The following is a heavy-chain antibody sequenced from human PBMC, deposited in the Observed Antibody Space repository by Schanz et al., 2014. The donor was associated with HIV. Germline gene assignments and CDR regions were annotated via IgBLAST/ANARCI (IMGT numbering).Heavy chain of an antibody. CDR3: ASGRRSGIGWRMDV. Sequence: QVQLVQSGAEVKKPGSSVKVSCKASGGTFNIYTISWVRQAPGQGLEWVGGIIPIYGAAHYAQKLQGRVTITADQSTSTAYMEVSSLRSDDTAVYYCASGRRSGIGWRMDVWGQGTTVSVSS. D-gene: IGHD6-19*01. J-gene: IGHJ6*02. CDR2: IIPIYGAA. CDR1: GGTFNIYT. V-gene: IGHV1-69*01.